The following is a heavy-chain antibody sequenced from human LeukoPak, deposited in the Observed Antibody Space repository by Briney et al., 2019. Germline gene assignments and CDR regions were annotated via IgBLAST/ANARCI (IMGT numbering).Heavy chain of an antibody. CDR2: INHSGST. J-gene: IGHJ6*03. CDR1: GGSFSGYY. V-gene: IGHV4-34*01. CDR3: ARGPTPPYYYYMDV. Sequence: SETLSLTCAVYGGSFSGYYWSWIRQPPGKGLEWIGEINHSGSTNYNPSLKSRVTISVDTSKNQFSLKLSSVTAADTAVYYCARGPTPPYYYYMDVWGKGTTVTVSS.